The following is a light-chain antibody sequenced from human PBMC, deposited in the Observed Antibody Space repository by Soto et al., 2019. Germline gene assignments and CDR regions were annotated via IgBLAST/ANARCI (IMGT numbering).Light chain of an antibody. Sequence: EIVLTQSPGTLSLSPGDRATLSCRASQSVSSSYFSWYQQKPGQAPRLLIYGASSRATGIPDRFTGSGSGTDFTLTISRLEPEDFAVYYCQQYDGSPRTFGQGTKVDIK. V-gene: IGKV3-20*01. J-gene: IGKJ1*01. CDR2: GAS. CDR1: QSVSSSY. CDR3: QQYDGSPRT.